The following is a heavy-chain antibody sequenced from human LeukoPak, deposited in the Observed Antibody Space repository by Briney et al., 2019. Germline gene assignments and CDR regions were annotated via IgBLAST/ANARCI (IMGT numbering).Heavy chain of an antibody. CDR2: IRSKANNYAT. CDR1: GFTFSGSA. V-gene: IGHV3-73*01. J-gene: IGHJ4*02. Sequence: SGGSLRLSCVVPGFTFSGSAVHWVRQASGKGLEWVGRIRSKANNYATAYAASVKGRFTISRDDSKNTAYLQMNSLKTEDTAVYYCTGDNFDSSVKFDYWGQGTLVTVSS. CDR3: TGDNFDSSVKFDY. D-gene: IGHD3-22*01.